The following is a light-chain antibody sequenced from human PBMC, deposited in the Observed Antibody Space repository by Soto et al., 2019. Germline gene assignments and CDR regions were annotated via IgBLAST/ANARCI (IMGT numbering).Light chain of an antibody. J-gene: IGLJ2*01. V-gene: IGLV4-69*01. CDR1: SGHSSYA. Sequence: QAVVTQSPSASASLGASVKFTCTLSSGHSSYAIAWHQQQPEKGPRYLMKLNSDGSHNKGDGIPDRFSGSSSGAERYLTISSLQSEDEADYYCQTWDTGSVIFGGGTKVTVL. CDR3: QTWDTGSVI. CDR2: LNSDGSH.